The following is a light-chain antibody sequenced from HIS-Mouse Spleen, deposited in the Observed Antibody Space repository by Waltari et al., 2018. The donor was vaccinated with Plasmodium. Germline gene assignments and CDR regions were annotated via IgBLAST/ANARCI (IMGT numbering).Light chain of an antibody. V-gene: IGLV2-23*01. J-gene: IGLJ3*02. CDR3: CSYAGSSNRV. CDR2: EGS. CDR1: SSDVGSYNL. Sequence: SPGQSITISCTGTSSDVGSYNLVSWYQQHPGKAPKLMIYEGSKRPSGVSNRFSGSKSGNTASLTISGLQAEDEADYYCCSYAGSSNRVFGGGTKLTVL.